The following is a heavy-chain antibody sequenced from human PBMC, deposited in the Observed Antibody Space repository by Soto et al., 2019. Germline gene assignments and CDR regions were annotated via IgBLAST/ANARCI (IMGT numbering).Heavy chain of an antibody. CDR1: GYTFSGYW. J-gene: IGHJ5*02. D-gene: IGHD1-1*01. Sequence: PGESLKISCKGSGYTFSGYWIGWVRPMSGKGLEWMGIIYPGDSDARYSPSFQGQVTISADESITTAYLQWDSLKASDTAIYYCVVQQKLPWVNAWGQGTLVTVS. V-gene: IGHV5-51*01. CDR2: IYPGDSDA. CDR3: VVQQKLPWVNA.